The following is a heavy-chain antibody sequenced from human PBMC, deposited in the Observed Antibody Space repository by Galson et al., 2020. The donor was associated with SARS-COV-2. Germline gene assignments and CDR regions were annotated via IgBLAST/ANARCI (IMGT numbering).Heavy chain of an antibody. CDR1: GFTFSSYA. J-gene: IGHJ6*02. V-gene: IGHV3-23*01. D-gene: IGHD5-12*01. CDR2: ISGSGGST. CDR3: AKVLGYVSGYDYRYYYYYYGMDV. Sequence: GESLKISCAASGFTFSSYAMSWVRQAPGKGLEWVSAISGSGGSTYYADSVKGRFTISRDNSKNTLYLQMNSLRAEDTAVYYCAKVLGYVSGYDYRYYYYYYGMDVWGQGTTVTVSS.